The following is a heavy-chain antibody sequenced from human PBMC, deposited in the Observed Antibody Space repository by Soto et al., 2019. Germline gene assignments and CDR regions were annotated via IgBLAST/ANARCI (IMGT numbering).Heavy chain of an antibody. Sequence: QVQLVQSGAEVKKPGASVKVSCKASGYTFTSYEINWVRQATGQGLEWLGWMNPNSGDTGYAQKFQGRVTMTRNTSISTAYMELSSLRSEDTAVYYCARGELLWFGELLRWGQGTLVTVSS. V-gene: IGHV1-8*01. CDR2: MNPNSGDT. CDR1: GYTFTSYE. CDR3: ARGELLWFGELLR. D-gene: IGHD3-10*01. J-gene: IGHJ4*02.